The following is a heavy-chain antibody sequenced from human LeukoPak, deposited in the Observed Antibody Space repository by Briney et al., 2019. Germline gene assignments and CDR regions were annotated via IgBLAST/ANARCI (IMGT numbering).Heavy chain of an antibody. J-gene: IGHJ4*02. V-gene: IGHV3-7*01. Sequence: GGSLRLSCAASGFTFSSCGFNWVRQAPGKGLEWVANIKQDGSEKYYVDSVKGRFTISRDNAKNSLYLQMNSLRAEDTAVYYCARSSGYYYGGSGYWGQGTLVTVSS. CDR1: GFTFSSCG. CDR2: IKQDGSEK. CDR3: ARSSGYYYGGSGY. D-gene: IGHD3-22*01.